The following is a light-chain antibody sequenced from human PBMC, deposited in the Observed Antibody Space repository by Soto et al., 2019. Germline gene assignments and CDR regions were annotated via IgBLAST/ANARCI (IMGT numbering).Light chain of an antibody. J-gene: IGKJ5*01. V-gene: IGKV1-8*01. CDR1: QGISSY. CDR2: AAS. CDR3: QQCYSYIT. Sequence: AIRMTQSPSSFSASTGDRVTITCRASQGISSYLAWYQQKPGKAPKLLIYAASTLQSGVPSRFSGSGSGTDFTLTISCLQSEDFATYYCQQCYSYITFGQGTRLEIK.